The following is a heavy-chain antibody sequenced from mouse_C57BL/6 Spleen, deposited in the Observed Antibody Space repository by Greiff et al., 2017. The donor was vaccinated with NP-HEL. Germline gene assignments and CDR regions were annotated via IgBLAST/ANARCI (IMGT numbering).Heavy chain of an antibody. V-gene: IGHV1-80*01. D-gene: IGHD2-9*01. CDR1: GYAFSSYW. CDR2: IYPGDGDT. J-gene: IGHJ3*01. CDR3: ANLLWLRRSAWFAY. Sequence: VQLQQSGAELVKPGASVKISCKASGYAFSSYWMNWVKQRPGKGLEWIGQIYPGDGDTNYNGKFKGKATLTADKSSSTAYMQLSSLTSEDSAVYFCANLLWLRRSAWFAYWGQGTLVTVSA.